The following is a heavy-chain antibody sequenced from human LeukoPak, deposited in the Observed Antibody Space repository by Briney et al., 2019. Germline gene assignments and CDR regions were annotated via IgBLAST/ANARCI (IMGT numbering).Heavy chain of an antibody. V-gene: IGHV3-30-3*01. J-gene: IGHJ1*01. D-gene: IGHD6-13*01. CDR2: ISYDGSNK. CDR1: GFTFSSYA. Sequence: GGSLRLSCAASGFTFSSYAMHWVRQAPGKGLEWVAVISYDGSNKYYADSVKGRFTISRDNSKNTLYLQMNSLRAEDTAVYYCAKAARIAAAGKYFQHWGQGTLVTVSS. CDR3: AKAARIAAAGKYFQH.